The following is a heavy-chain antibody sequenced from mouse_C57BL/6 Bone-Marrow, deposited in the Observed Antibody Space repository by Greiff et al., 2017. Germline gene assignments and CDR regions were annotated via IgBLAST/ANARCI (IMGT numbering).Heavy chain of an antibody. Sequence: VKLQESGAELVKPGASVKISCKASGYAFSSYWMNWVKQRPGKGLEWIGQIYPGDGDTNYNGKFKGKATLTADKSSSTAYMQLSSLTSEDSAVYFCARADYYGSSVFDYWGQGTTLTVSS. D-gene: IGHD1-1*01. CDR3: ARADYYGSSVFDY. J-gene: IGHJ2*01. CDR2: IYPGDGDT. CDR1: GYAFSSYW. V-gene: IGHV1-80*01.